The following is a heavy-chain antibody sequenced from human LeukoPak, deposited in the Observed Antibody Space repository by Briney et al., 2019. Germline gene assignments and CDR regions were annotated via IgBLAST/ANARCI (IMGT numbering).Heavy chain of an antibody. D-gene: IGHD3-3*01. CDR1: GGSISSYY. CDR3: ARASDITIFGVVSFDY. V-gene: IGHV4-4*07. Sequence: SETLSLTCTVSGGSISSYYWSWIRQPAGKGLEWIGRIYTSGSTNYNPSLKSRVTMSVDTSKNQFSLKLSSVTAADTAVYYCARASDITIFGVVSFDYWGQGTLVTVSS. CDR2: IYTSGST. J-gene: IGHJ4*02.